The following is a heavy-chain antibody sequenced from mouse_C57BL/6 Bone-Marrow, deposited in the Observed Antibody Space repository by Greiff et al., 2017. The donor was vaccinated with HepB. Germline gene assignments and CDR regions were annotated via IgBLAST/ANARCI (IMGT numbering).Heavy chain of an antibody. CDR2: IDPETGGT. J-gene: IGHJ2*01. V-gene: IGHV1-15*01. D-gene: IGHD1-2*01. CDR1: GYTFTDYE. Sequence: QVQLKESGAELVRPGASVTLSCKASGYTFTDYEMHWVKQTPVHGLEWIGAIDPETGGTAYNQKFKGKAILTADESSSTAYMELRSLTSEDSAVYYCTRGGLLRLTGSYYFDYWGQGTTLTVSS. CDR3: TRGGLLRLTGSYYFDY.